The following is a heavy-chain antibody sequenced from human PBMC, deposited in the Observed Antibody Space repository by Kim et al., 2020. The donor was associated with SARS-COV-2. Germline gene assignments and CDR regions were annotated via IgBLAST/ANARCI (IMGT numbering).Heavy chain of an antibody. D-gene: IGHD6-13*01. CDR2: IYSGGST. V-gene: IGHV3-53*01. CDR1: GFTVSSNY. CDR3: ARSLRSSSWTRHYYYYGMDV. Sequence: GGSLRLSCAASGFTVSSNYMSWVRQAPGKGLEWVSVIYSGGSTYYADSVKGRFTISRDNSKNTLYLQMNSLRAEDTAVYYCARSLRSSSWTRHYYYYGMDVWGQGTTVTVSS. J-gene: IGHJ6*02.